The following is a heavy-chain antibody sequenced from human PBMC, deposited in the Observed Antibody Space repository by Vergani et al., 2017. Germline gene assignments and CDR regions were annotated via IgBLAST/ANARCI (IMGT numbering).Heavy chain of an antibody. CDR1: GFSLNTRGVS. CDR3: VYRKSECGTSGXFYPFCYYYYMDF. J-gene: IGHJ6*03. D-gene: IGHD1-7*01. V-gene: IGHV2-5*04. CDR2: LYWNDDQ. Sequence: QITLTESGPTLVKPTQTLTLTCTFSGFSLNTRGVSVAWIRQPPGKALDWLALLYWNDDQHYSPSLNNRVTITKDTSKSQVVLTMTNMDYVDTRTYYCVYRKSECGTSGXFYPFCYYYYMDFWGKGTTVTVSS.